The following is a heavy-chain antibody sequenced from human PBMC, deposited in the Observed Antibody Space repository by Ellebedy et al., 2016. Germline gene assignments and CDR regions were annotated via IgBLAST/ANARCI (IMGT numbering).Heavy chain of an antibody. CDR1: GFKFHEYT. D-gene: IGHD3-3*01. CDR3: AKDRYDFWSGYYLTDY. V-gene: IGHV3-43*01. CDR2: ISWNGGST. Sequence: GGSLTLSXAASGFKFHEYTMHWFRQTPGKGLEWVSLISWNGGSTYYADSVKGRFTISRDKSRNSLYLQMDTLRTEDTALYYCAKDRYDFWSGYYLTDYWGQGTLVTVSS. J-gene: IGHJ4*02.